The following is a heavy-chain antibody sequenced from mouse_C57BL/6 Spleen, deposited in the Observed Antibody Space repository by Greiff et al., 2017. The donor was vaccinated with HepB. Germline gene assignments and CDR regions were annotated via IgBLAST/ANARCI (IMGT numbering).Heavy chain of an antibody. CDR1: GYAFSSSW. CDR2: IYPGDGDT. J-gene: IGHJ4*01. CDR3: ARWDGKRGYAMDY. D-gene: IGHD2-3*01. V-gene: IGHV1-82*01. Sequence: QVQLQQSGPELVKPGASVKISCKASGYAFSSSWMNWVKQRPGKGLEWIGRIYPGDGDTNYNGKFKGKATLTADKSSSTAYMQLSSLTSEDSAVYFCARWDGKRGYAMDYWGQGTSVTVSS.